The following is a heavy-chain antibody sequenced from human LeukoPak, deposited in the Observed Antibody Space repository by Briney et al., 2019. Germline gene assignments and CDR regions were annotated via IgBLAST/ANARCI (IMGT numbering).Heavy chain of an antibody. CDR3: SKWNGYGDY. V-gene: IGHV3-23*01. J-gene: IGHJ4*02. D-gene: IGHD1-1*01. CDR2: ISGGGANT. CDR1: GFSFSNSV. Sequence: GGSLRLSCAASGFSFSNSVMSWVRQAPAKGLEWVAGISGGGANTHYADSVKGRFTISRDNSKNTLFLQMNSLRDEDTAIYYCSKWNGYGDYWGQGTLVTVSS.